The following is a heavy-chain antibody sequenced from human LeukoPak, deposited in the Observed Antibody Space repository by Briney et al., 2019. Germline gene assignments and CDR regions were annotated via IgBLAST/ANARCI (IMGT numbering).Heavy chain of an antibody. D-gene: IGHD3-10*01. V-gene: IGHV1-18*01. Sequence: ASVKVSCKASGYTFTSYGISWVRRAPGQGLEWMGWISAYNGNTNYAQKLQGRVTMTRDTSTSTVYMELSSLRSEDTAVYYCATSTNYGSGSYWFDPWGQGTLVTVSS. CDR2: ISAYNGNT. CDR1: GYTFTSYG. J-gene: IGHJ5*02. CDR3: ATSTNYGSGSYWFDP.